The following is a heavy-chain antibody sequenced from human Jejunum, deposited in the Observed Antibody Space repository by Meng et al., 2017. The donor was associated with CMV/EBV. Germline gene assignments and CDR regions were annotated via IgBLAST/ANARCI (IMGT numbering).Heavy chain of an antibody. J-gene: IGHJ4*02. Sequence: TFTGYYIHWVRQAPGHGLEWMGWLNPGGGATDYAQRFQGRVTLTRDKTITTAYMDLTKLRSDDTAVYYCVRAGRDDYDRQRHSDHWGQGTRVTVSS. CDR2: LNPGGGAT. CDR3: VRAGRDDYDRQRHSDH. D-gene: IGHD5-24*01. V-gene: IGHV1-2*02. CDR1: TFTGYY.